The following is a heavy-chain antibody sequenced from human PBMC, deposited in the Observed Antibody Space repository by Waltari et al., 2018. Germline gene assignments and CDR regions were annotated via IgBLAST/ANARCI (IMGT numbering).Heavy chain of an antibody. Sequence: QVQLVQSGAEVKKPRSSVQVSCKASGATFSSLAIRWVRQAPGQGLEWMGGIIPIFGTANYAQKFQGRVTITADESTSTAYMELSSLRSEDTAVYYCALRCGGDCYAFDYWGQGTLVTVSS. CDR1: GATFSSLA. V-gene: IGHV1-69*12. D-gene: IGHD2-21*01. CDR2: IIPIFGTA. J-gene: IGHJ4*02. CDR3: ALRCGGDCYAFDY.